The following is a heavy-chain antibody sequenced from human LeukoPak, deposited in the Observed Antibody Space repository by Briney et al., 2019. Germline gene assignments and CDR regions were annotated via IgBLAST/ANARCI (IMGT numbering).Heavy chain of an antibody. CDR2: INHSGST. CDR1: GGSFSGYY. Sequence: SETLSLTCAVYGGSFSGYYWSWIRQPPGKGLEWIGEINHSGSTNYNSSLKSRVTISVDTSKNQFSLKLSSVTAADTAVYYCARDLGVATAGRILTGYQFDPWGQGTLVTVSS. D-gene: IGHD3-9*01. CDR3: ARDLGVATAGRILTGYQFDP. J-gene: IGHJ5*02. V-gene: IGHV4-34*01.